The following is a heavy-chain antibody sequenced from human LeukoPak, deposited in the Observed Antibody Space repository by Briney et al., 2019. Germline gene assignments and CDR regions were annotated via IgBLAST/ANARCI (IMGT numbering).Heavy chain of an antibody. D-gene: IGHD1-26*01. Sequence: SETLSLTCAVYGGSFSGYYWSWIRQPPGKGREWIGEINHSGSTNYNPSLKSRVTISVDTSKNQFSLKLSSVTAADTAVYYCAREYPKGGSYRFDPWGQGTLVTVSS. V-gene: IGHV4-34*01. J-gene: IGHJ5*02. CDR3: AREYPKGGSYRFDP. CDR1: GGSFSGYY. CDR2: INHSGST.